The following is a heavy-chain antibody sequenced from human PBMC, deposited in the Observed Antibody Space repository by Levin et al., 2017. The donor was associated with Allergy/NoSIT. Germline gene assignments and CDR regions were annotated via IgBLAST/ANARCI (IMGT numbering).Heavy chain of an antibody. V-gene: IGHV3-74*01. D-gene: IGHD2-15*01. J-gene: IGHJ5*02. Sequence: SCAASRFTFSSYWMHWVRQAPGKGLVWVSRINSDGGSTTYADSVKGRFTISRDNAKNTLYLQMDSLRAEDTAMYYCAGSYSSNWFDPWGQGTLVTVSS. CDR1: RFTFSSYW. CDR2: INSDGGST. CDR3: AGSYSSNWFDP.